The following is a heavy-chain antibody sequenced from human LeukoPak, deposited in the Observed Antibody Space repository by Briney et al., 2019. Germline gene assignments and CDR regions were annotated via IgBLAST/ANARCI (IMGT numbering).Heavy chain of an antibody. J-gene: IGHJ4*02. CDR1: GGTFSSYA. CDR2: IIPILGTA. Sequence: SSVKVSCKASGGTFSSYAISWVRQAPGQGLEWMGGIIPILGTANYAQKFQGRVTITADESTSTAYMELSSLRSEDTAVYYCARGGYYYDSSGYYGNYWGQGTLVTVSS. V-gene: IGHV1-69*01. CDR3: ARGGYYYDSSGYYGNY. D-gene: IGHD3-22*01.